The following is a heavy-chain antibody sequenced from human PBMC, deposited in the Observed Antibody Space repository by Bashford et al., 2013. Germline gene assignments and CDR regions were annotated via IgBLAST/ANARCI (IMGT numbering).Heavy chain of an antibody. D-gene: IGHD3-9*01. CDR3: ALYFHEITGDPLTGI. J-gene: IGHJ3*02. Sequence: SETLSLTCAVSGGSISSSGYYWGVDPPAPTERDVEWIGSIYYSGDISHNPSLKSRLAISLDTSKRQFSLELTSVTAADTAEYFCALYFHEITGDPLTGIWGRGTLVTVSS. CDR1: GGSISSSGYY. V-gene: IGHV4-39*01. CDR2: IYYSGDI.